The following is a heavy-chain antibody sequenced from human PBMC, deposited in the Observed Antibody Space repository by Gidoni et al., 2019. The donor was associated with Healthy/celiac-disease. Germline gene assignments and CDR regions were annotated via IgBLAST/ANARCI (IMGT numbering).Heavy chain of an antibody. CDR2: MNPNSGNT. CDR1: GYTFTSYA. V-gene: IGHV1-8*01. Sequence: QVQLVQSGAEVKKPGASVKVSCKASGYTFTSYAINWVRQATGQGLEWMGWMNPNSGNTGYAQKFQGRVTMTRNTSISTAYMELSSLISEDTAVYYCARQYDFWSGRKGYYYYGMDVWGQVTTVTVSS. CDR3: ARQYDFWSGRKGYYYYGMDV. J-gene: IGHJ6*02. D-gene: IGHD3-3*01.